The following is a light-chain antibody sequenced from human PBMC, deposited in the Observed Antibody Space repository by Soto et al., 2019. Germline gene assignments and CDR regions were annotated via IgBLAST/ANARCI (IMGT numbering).Light chain of an antibody. Sequence: DIQMTQSPSTLSASVGERVTITCRASQSISNWLAWYQQKPGKAPKLLIFGASSLDSGVPSRFSGSGSGTEFTLTNSSLQARDFATYYCQEYNSNSPWTFGQGTKVQIK. CDR2: GAS. CDR3: QEYNSNSPWT. J-gene: IGKJ1*01. CDR1: QSISNW. V-gene: IGKV1-5*01.